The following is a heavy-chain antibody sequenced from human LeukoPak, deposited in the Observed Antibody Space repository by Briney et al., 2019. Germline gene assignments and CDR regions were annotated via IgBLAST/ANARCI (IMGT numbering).Heavy chain of an antibody. CDR1: GYTFTSYD. Sequence: VASVKVSCKASGYTFTSYDINWVRQATGQGLEWMGWMNPNSGNTGYAQKFQGRVTMTRNTSISTAYMELSSLRSEDTAVYYCARGGIVVVDNWYFDLWGRGTLVTVSS. D-gene: IGHD3-22*01. J-gene: IGHJ2*01. CDR2: MNPNSGNT. CDR3: ARGGIVVVDNWYFDL. V-gene: IGHV1-8*01.